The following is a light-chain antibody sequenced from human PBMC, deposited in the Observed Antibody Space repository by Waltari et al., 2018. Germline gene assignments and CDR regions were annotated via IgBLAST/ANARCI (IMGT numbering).Light chain of an antibody. CDR1: ENVNNY. CDR3: QHNYGTPYS. V-gene: IGKV1-39*01. J-gene: IGKJ2*03. Sequence: DIQMTQSPSSLSPSVGDRVTITCRASENVNNYLNWYQQKPGKAPKLLIYKASTLQSGVPSRFSGSGSGTDYTFTISSLQSEDVATYYCQHNYGTPYSFGQGTKVEIK. CDR2: KAS.